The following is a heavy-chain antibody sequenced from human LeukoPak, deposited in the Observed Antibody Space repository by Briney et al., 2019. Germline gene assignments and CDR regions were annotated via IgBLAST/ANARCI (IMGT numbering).Heavy chain of an antibody. Sequence: ASVKVSCKASGYTFTSYGISWVRQAPGQGLEWMGWISAYNGNTNYAQKLQGRVTMTTDTSTSTAYMELRSLRSDDTAVYYCARAIPAAMRAWFDPWGQGTLVTVSS. D-gene: IGHD2-2*01. CDR3: ARAIPAAMRAWFDP. J-gene: IGHJ5*02. CDR2: ISAYNGNT. CDR1: GYTFTSYG. V-gene: IGHV1-18*01.